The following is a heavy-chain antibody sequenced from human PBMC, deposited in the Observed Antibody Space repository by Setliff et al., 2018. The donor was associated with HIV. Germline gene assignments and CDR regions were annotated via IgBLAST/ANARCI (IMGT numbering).Heavy chain of an antibody. D-gene: IGHD3-22*01. V-gene: IGHV4-59*12. Sequence: SETLSLTCTVSGGSISSYYWSWIRQPPGKGLEWIGYIYYSGSTNYNPSLKSRVPISVDTSKNQFSLKLSSVTAADTAVYYCARIGQVWLKDAFDIWGQGTMVTVSS. J-gene: IGHJ3*02. CDR3: ARIGQVWLKDAFDI. CDR2: IYYSGST. CDR1: GGSISSYY.